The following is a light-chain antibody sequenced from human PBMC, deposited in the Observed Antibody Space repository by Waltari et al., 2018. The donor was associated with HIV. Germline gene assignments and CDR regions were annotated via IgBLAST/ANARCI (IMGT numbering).Light chain of an antibody. J-gene: IGLJ3*02. V-gene: IGLV1-44*01. CDR2: SNN. CDR1: SSNIGRTT. Sequence: QSVLTQPPSASGTPGQRVTIPCSGSSSNIGRTTVHWYQQLPGTAPKLLIYSNNQRPSGVPDRFSGSKSGTSASLAISGIQAEDEADYYCTAWDDGLSDPVFGGGTKLTVL. CDR3: TAWDDGLSDPV.